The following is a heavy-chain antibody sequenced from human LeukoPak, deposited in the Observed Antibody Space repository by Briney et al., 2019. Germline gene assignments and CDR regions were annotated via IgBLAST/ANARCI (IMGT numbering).Heavy chain of an antibody. V-gene: IGHV3-21*04. CDR3: VKDKHRDGYTYGVYDS. CDR1: GFTFSSYS. CDR2: ISSSSSYI. D-gene: IGHD5-18*01. J-gene: IGHJ5*01. Sequence: GGSLRLSCAASGFTFSSYSMNWVRQAPGKGLEWVSSISSSSSYIYYADSVKGRFTISRDNAKNSLYLQMNSLRAEDTALYYCVKDKHRDGYTYGVYDSWGQGTLITVSS.